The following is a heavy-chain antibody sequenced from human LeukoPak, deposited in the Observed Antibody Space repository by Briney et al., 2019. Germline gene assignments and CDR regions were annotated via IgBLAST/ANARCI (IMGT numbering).Heavy chain of an antibody. CDR3: VRLGGMGNVVY. D-gene: IGHD3-3*01. V-gene: IGHV4-39*01. CDR2: MYYSGAT. J-gene: IGHJ4*02. CDR1: GGSISRTSQY. Sequence: SETLSLTCTVSGGSISRTSQYWGWIRQPPENGLEWIGSMYYSGATYYNPSLKSRVTISLDTSKNQFSLTLTSVTAADTAVYYCVRLGGMGNVVYWGQRIRVPFSS.